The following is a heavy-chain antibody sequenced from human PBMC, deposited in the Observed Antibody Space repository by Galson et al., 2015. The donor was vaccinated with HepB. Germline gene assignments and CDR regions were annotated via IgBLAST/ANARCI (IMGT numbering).Heavy chain of an antibody. D-gene: IGHD3-22*01. CDR1: GFTFSSYD. J-gene: IGHJ4*02. CDR3: ARVRYYDSSGMYYFDY. Sequence: SLRLSCAASGFTFSSYDMHWVRQATGKGLEWVSAIGTAGDTYYPGSVKGRFTISRENAENSLYLQMNSLRAGDAAVYYCARVRYYDSSGMYYFDYWGQGTLVTVSS. V-gene: IGHV3-13*01. CDR2: IGTAGDT.